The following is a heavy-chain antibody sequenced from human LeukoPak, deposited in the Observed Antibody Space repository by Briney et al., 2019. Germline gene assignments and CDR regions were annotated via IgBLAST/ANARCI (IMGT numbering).Heavy chain of an antibody. CDR1: GGTFSSYA. V-gene: IGHV1-69*04. J-gene: IGHJ6*02. CDR3: ARDPRGVAAYYYYGMDV. D-gene: IGHD6-13*01. CDR2: IISILNIT. Sequence: SVKVSCKASGGTFSSYAISWVRQAPGQGLEWMGRIISILNITNYAQKFQGRVTITADKSTRTAYMELSSLRSEDTAVYYCARDPRGVAAYYYYGMDVWGQGTTVTVSS.